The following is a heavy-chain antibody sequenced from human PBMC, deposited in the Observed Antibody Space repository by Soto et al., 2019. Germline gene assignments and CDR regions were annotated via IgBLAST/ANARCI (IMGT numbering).Heavy chain of an antibody. CDR2: IWYDGSHK. J-gene: IGHJ6*02. Sequence: GGSLRLSCAASGFSFSSYGMHWVRQAPGKGLEWVAVIWYDGSHKYSADSVKGRFTISRDNSKNTLYLQMNSLRAEDTAVYYCARVGAVFTCYYYYGLHVWGQGTTVTVSS. CDR3: ARVGAVFTCYYYYGLHV. D-gene: IGHD3-16*01. V-gene: IGHV3-33*01. CDR1: GFSFSSYG.